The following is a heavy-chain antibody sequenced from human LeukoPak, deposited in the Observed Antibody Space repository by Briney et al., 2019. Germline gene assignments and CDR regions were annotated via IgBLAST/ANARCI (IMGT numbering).Heavy chain of an antibody. Sequence: GGSLRLSCSASGFSFSSYTMTWVRQAPGKGPEWVSIISGGGDTTFYTDSVKGRFTISRDNSKNTLYLQMNCLRAEDTAVYYCARGPYYNTLTGFRGRILGFDYWGQGTLVTVSS. J-gene: IGHJ4*02. CDR3: ARGPYYNTLTGFRGRILGFDY. CDR1: GFSFSSYT. CDR2: ISGGGDTT. V-gene: IGHV3-23*01. D-gene: IGHD3-9*01.